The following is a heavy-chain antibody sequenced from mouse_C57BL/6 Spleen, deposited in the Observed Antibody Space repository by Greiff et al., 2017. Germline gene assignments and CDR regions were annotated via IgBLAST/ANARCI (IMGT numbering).Heavy chain of an antibody. CDR1: GFTFSSYT. Sequence: EVKLVESGGGLVKPGGSLKLSCAASGFTFSSYTMSWVRQTPETRLEWVATISGGGGNTYYPDSVKGRFTISRDNAKNTLYLQMSSLRSEDTALYYCARHEGDYYFDYWGQGTTLTVSS. CDR2: ISGGGGNT. J-gene: IGHJ2*01. V-gene: IGHV5-9*01. CDR3: ARHEGDYYFDY.